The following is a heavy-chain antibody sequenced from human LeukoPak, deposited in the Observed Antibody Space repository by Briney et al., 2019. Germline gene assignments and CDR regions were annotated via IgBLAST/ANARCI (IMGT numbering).Heavy chain of an antibody. V-gene: IGHV5-10-1*01. CDR1: GYTYTNYW. Sequence: GESLQISCKGSGYTYTNYWIIWVRQIPGKGLEWMGRIDHTAARTNYSPSLQGHVTISADKSISTAYLQWSSLKASDTAVYYCVRPGPSGIYAYWGPGTLVIVSS. J-gene: IGHJ4*02. D-gene: IGHD1-26*01. CDR3: VRPGPSGIYAY. CDR2: IDHTAART.